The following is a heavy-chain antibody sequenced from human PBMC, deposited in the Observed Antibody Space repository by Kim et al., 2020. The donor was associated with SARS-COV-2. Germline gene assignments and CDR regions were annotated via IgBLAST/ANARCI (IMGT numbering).Heavy chain of an antibody. J-gene: IGHJ4*02. V-gene: IGHV1-69*04. CDR3: ARGHVVVPAAPFDY. D-gene: IGHD2-2*01. Sequence: AKTYQGRVTITADKSTGTAYMELSSLRSEDMAVYYCARGHVVVPAAPFDYWGQGTLVTVSS.